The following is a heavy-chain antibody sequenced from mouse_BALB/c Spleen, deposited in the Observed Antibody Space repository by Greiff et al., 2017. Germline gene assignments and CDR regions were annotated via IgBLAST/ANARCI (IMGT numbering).Heavy chain of an antibody. J-gene: IGHJ4*01. CDR1: GFTFSSYS. CDR2: ISSDGST. D-gene: IGHD2-1*01. Sequence: EVMLVESGGGLVKPGGSLKLSCAASGFTFSSYSMSWVRQTPEKRLEWVASISSDGSTYYPDSVKGRFTISRDNARNILYLQMSSLRSEDTAMYYCARDYGNRYYAMDYWGQGTSVTVSS. CDR3: ARDYGNRYYAMDY. V-gene: IGHV5-6-5*01.